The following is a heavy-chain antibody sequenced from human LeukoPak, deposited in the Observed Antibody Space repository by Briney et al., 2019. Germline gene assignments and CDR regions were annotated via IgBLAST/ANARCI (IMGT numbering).Heavy chain of an antibody. CDR1: GFTFSSYD. CDR3: ARSKEQWLTVAFDI. CDR2: IGTAGDT. V-gene: IGHV3-13*01. D-gene: IGHD6-19*01. J-gene: IGHJ3*02. Sequence: PGGSLRLSCPASGFTFSSYDMHWVRQATGKGLEWVSAIGTAGDTYYPGSVKGRFTISRENAKNSLYLQMNSLRAGDTAVYYCARSKEQWLTVAFDIWGQGTMVTVSS.